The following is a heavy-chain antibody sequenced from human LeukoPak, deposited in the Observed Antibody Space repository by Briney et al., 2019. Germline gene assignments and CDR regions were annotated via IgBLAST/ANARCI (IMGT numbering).Heavy chain of an antibody. D-gene: IGHD3-22*01. CDR3: AGTYYYDSSGYYGGILFDY. CDR1: GGSISSYY. V-gene: IGHV4-59*01. CDR2: IYYSGST. Sequence: SETLPLTCTVSGGSISSYYWSWIRQPPGKGLEWIGYIYYSGSTNYNPSLKSRVTISVDTSKNQFSLKLSSVTAADTAVYYCAGTYYYDSSGYYGGILFDYWGQGTLVTVSS. J-gene: IGHJ4*02.